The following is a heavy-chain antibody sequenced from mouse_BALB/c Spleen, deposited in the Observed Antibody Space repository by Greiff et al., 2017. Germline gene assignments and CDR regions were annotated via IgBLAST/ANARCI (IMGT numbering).Heavy chain of an antibody. CDR2: IWRGGST. V-gene: IGHV2-5-1*01. D-gene: IGHD2-1*01. Sequence: VQLQQSGPSLVQPSQSLSITCTVSGFSLTSYGVHWVRQSPGKGLEWLGVIWRGGSTDYNAAFMSRLSITKDNSKSQVFFKMNSLQADDTAIYYCAKKGDYGNYEAWFAYWGQGTLVTVSA. J-gene: IGHJ3*01. CDR1: GFSLTSYG. CDR3: AKKGDYGNYEAWFAY.